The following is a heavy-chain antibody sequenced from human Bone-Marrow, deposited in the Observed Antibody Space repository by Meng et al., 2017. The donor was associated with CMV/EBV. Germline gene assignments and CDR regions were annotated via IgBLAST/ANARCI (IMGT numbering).Heavy chain of an antibody. CDR1: GGSISSSSYY. V-gene: IGHV4-39*07. CDR2: IYYSGST. CDR3: ARISLEQQLVHGSWFDP. J-gene: IGHJ5*02. Sequence: LRLSCTVSGGSISSSSYYWGWIRQPPGKGLEWIGSIYYSGSTYYNPSLKSRVTISVDTSKNQFSLKLSSVTAADTAVYYCARISLEQQLVHGSWFDPWGQGTLVTVSS. D-gene: IGHD6-13*01.